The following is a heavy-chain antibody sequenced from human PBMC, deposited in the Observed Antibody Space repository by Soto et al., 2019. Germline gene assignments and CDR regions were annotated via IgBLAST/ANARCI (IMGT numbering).Heavy chain of an antibody. V-gene: IGHV4-39*01. CDR2: IYYSGST. J-gene: IGHJ4*02. Sequence: GSLRLSCAASGFTFGSYAMSWVRQAPGKGLEWIGSIYYSGSTYYNPSLMSRVTISVDTSRNQFSLKLSSVTVADTAVYYCARTYSSSEIDYWGQGTLVTVSS. CDR3: ARTYSSSEIDY. D-gene: IGHD6-6*01. CDR1: GFTFGSYA.